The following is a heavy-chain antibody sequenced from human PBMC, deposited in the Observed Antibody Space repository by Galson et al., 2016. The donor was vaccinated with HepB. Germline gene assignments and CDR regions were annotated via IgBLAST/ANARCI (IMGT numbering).Heavy chain of an antibody. D-gene: IGHD1/OR15-1a*01. CDR3: VEQREGAPYGMDV. CDR1: GDSVSSHSAA. Sequence: CAISGDSVSSHSAAWNWIRQSPSRGLEWLGRTYYRSKWYNDYAVSVKSRIIVNPDTSKNQFSLQLNSVTPEDTAVYYCVEQREGAPYGMDVRGQGTTVTVSS. J-gene: IGHJ6*02. V-gene: IGHV6-1*01. CDR2: TYYRSKWYN.